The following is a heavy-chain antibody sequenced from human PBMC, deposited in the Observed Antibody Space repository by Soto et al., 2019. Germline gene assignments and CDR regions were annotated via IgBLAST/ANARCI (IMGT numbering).Heavy chain of an antibody. Sequence: SVKVSCKTSGGTFSSYAISWVRQAPGQGLEWMGGIIPIFGTANYAQKFQGRVTITADESTSTAYMELSSLRSEDTAVYYCARVVRDYYDSSGYSSGNNWFDPWGQGTLVTVSS. J-gene: IGHJ5*02. CDR3: ARVVRDYYDSSGYSSGNNWFDP. V-gene: IGHV1-69*13. CDR2: IIPIFGTA. D-gene: IGHD3-22*01. CDR1: GGTFSSYA.